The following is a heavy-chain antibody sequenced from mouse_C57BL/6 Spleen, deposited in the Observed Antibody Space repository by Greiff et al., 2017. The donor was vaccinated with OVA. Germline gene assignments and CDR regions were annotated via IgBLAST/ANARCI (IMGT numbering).Heavy chain of an antibody. Sequence: QVQLQQPGAELVKPGASVKMSCKASGYTFTSYWITWVKQRPGQGLEWIGDIYPGSGSTNYNEKFKSKATLTVDTSSSTAYMQLSSLTSEDSAVYYCVRPAYYSNRGYFDYWGQGTTLTGSS. CDR1: GYTFTSYW. CDR2: IYPGSGST. CDR3: VRPAYYSNRGYFDY. J-gene: IGHJ2*01. V-gene: IGHV1-55*01. D-gene: IGHD2-5*01.